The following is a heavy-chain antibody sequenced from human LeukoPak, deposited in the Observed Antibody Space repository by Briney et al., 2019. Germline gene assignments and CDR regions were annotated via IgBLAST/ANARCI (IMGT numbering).Heavy chain of an antibody. J-gene: IGHJ3*02. CDR1: GFTFSNAW. CDR3: TTDLTPRNAFDI. Sequence: GGSLRLSCAASGFTFSNAWMSWVRQAPGKGLVWVGRIKSKTGGGTTDYAAPVKGRFTISRDDSKNTLYLQMNSLKTEDTAVYYCTTDLTPRNAFDIWGQGTMVTVSS. D-gene: IGHD1-14*01. V-gene: IGHV3-15*01. CDR2: IKSKTGGGTT.